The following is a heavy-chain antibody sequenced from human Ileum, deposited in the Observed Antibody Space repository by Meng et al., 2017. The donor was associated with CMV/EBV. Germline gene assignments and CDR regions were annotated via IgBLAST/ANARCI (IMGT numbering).Heavy chain of an antibody. J-gene: IGHJ4*02. Sequence: GESLKISCAASGFTFSSYWMSWVRQAPGKGLEWVANIKQDGSEKYYVDSVKGRFTISRDNAKNSLYLQMNSLRAEDTAVYYCARDWGKLGIVGATLLFDYWGQGNLV. CDR2: IKQDGSEK. V-gene: IGHV3-7*01. CDR3: ARDWGKLGIVGATLLFDY. D-gene: IGHD1-26*01. CDR1: GFTFSSYW.